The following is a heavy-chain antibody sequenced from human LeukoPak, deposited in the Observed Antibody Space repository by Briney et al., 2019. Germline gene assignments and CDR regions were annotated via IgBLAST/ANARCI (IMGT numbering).Heavy chain of an antibody. J-gene: IGHJ3*02. D-gene: IGHD2-8*01. CDR3: ARAGRLGYCTNGVWLGAFDI. V-gene: IGHV4-59*01. CDR1: GGSISSYY. CDR2: IYYSGST. Sequence: SETVSLTCTVSGGSISSYYWSWIRQPHGKGLEWIGYIYYSGSTNYNPSLKSRVTISVDTSKNQFSLKLSSVTAADTAVYYCARAGRLGYCTNGVWLGAFDILGQGTMVTVSS.